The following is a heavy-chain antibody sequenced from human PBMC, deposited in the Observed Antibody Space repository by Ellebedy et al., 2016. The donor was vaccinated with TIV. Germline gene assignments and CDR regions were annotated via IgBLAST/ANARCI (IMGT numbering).Heavy chain of an antibody. V-gene: IGHV3-20*04. Sequence: GESLKISXSVSGFTLEDHGMSWVRQVPGKGLEWVSGINWNGGSTDYADSVQGRFTIYKDNAKNSVYLEMNSLRVEDTALYYCARGYSYGGFYYGMEVWGQGTTVIVSS. CDR1: GFTLEDHG. CDR3: ARGYSYGGFYYGMEV. J-gene: IGHJ6*02. CDR2: INWNGGST. D-gene: IGHD1-26*01.